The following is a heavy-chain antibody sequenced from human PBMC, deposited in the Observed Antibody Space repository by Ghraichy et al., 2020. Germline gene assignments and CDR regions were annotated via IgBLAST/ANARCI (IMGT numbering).Heavy chain of an antibody. CDR3: ARDPLAVAGTSDL. CDR1: GFTFNNHW. D-gene: IGHD6-19*01. Sequence: GESLNISCTASGFTFNNHWMSWARQAPGKGLEWLANIKQDASERYYAGSVEGRFTISRDNTKNSLYLQMNSLRDEDTAVYYCARDPLAVAGTSDLWGQGTLVTVSS. CDR2: IKQDASER. V-gene: IGHV3-7*01. J-gene: IGHJ5*02.